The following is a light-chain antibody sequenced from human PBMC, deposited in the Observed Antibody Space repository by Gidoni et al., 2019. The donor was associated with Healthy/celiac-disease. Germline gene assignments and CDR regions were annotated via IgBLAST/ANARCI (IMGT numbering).Light chain of an antibody. CDR1: QGISSY. CDR2: AAS. V-gene: IGKV1-9*01. Sequence: DIQLTQSSSFLSASVGDRVTITCRASQGISSYLAWYQQKPGKAAKLLIYAASTLQSGVPSRFSGSGSGTEFTLTISSLQPEDFATYYCQQLNSYPSLTFXGXTKVXIK. J-gene: IGKJ4*01. CDR3: QQLNSYPSLT.